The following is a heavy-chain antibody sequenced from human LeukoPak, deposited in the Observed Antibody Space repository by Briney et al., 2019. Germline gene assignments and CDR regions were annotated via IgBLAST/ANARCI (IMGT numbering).Heavy chain of an antibody. D-gene: IGHD6-13*01. J-gene: IGHJ4*02. CDR3: ARVFRGSSWYGFDY. V-gene: IGHV3-11*04. Sequence: GGSLRLSCAASGFTFSDYYMSWIRQAPGKGLEWVSYISSSGSTIYYADSVKGRFTISRDNSKNTLYLQMNSLRAEDTAVYYCARVFRGSSWYGFDYWGQGTLVTVSS. CDR1: GFTFSDYY. CDR2: ISSSGSTI.